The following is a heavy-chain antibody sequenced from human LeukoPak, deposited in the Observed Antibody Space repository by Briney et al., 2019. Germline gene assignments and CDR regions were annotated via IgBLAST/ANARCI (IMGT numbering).Heavy chain of an antibody. CDR3: AKAEIHYYGSGSYHDY. CDR1: GFIFSSYA. D-gene: IGHD3-10*01. CDR2: ISGSGDNT. J-gene: IGHJ4*02. V-gene: IGHV3-23*01. Sequence: PGGSLRLSCAASGFIFSSYAMTWVRQAPGKGLEWASAISGSGDNTYYADSVKGRFTISRDSSKNTLYLQMNSLRAEDTAVYYCAKAEIHYYGSGSYHDYWGQGTLVTVSS.